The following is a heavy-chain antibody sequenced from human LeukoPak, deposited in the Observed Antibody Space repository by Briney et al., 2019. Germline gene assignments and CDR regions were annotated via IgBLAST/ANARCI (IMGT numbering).Heavy chain of an antibody. D-gene: IGHD3-9*01. J-gene: IGHJ3*02. CDR1: GFTFDDYG. Sequence: GGSLRLSCAASGFTFDDYGMSWVRQAPGKGLEWVSVIYSGGSTYYADSVKGRFTISRDNSKNTLYLQMNSLRAEDTAVYYCARGRLGGYDILTGYLYAFDIWGQGTMVTVSS. CDR2: IYSGGST. V-gene: IGHV3-53*01. CDR3: ARGRLGGYDILTGYLYAFDI.